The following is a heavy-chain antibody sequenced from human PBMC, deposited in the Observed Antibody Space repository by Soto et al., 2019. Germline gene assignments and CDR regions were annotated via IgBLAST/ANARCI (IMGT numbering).Heavy chain of an antibody. J-gene: IGHJ6*02. CDR3: ARDLYYDFWSGSLAVRPNYGMEV. V-gene: IGHV4-31*03. D-gene: IGHD3-3*01. CDR2: IYYSGST. CDR1: GGSISSSSYY. Sequence: SETLSLTCTVSGGSISSSSYYWSWIRQHPGKGLEWIGYIYYSGSTYYNPSLKSRVTISVDTSKNQFSLKLSSVTAADTAVYYCARDLYYDFWSGSLAVRPNYGMEVWGQGTTVTVSS.